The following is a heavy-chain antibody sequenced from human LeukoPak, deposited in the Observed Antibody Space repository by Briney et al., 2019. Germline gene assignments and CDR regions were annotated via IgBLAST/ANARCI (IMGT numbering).Heavy chain of an antibody. J-gene: IGHJ4*02. Sequence: GGSLRLSCAASGFTFSSYWMSWVRQAPGKGLEWVANIKQDGSEKYYVDFVKGRFTISRDNAKNSLYLQMNSLRAEDTAVYYCARDDFGSGSFFDYWGQGTLVTVSP. D-gene: IGHD3-10*01. CDR2: IKQDGSEK. V-gene: IGHV3-7*01. CDR3: ARDDFGSGSFFDY. CDR1: GFTFSSYW.